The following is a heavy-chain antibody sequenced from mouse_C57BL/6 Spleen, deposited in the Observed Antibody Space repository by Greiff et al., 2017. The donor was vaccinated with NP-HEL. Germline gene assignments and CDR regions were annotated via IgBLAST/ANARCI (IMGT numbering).Heavy chain of an antibody. CDR1: GYTFTSYW. CDR2: INPSNGGT. Sequence: VQLQQPGTELVKPGASVKLSCKASGYTFTSYWMHWVKQRPGQGLEWIGNINPSNGGTNYNEKFKSKATLTVDKSSSTAYMQLSSLTSEDSAVYYCARGGAYSPYYFDYWGQGTTLTVSS. CDR3: ARGGAYSPYYFDY. J-gene: IGHJ2*01. D-gene: IGHD2-10*01. V-gene: IGHV1-53*01.